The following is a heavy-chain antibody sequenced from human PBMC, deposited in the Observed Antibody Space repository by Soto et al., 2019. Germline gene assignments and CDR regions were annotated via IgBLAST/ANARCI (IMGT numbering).Heavy chain of an antibody. CDR2: IRSKAYGGTT. J-gene: IGHJ4*02. D-gene: IGHD5-18*01. V-gene: IGHV3-49*03. Sequence: GGSLRLSCTASGFTFGDYAMSWFRHAPGKGLEWVGFIRSKAYGGTTEYAASVKGRFTISRDDSKSIAYLQMNSLKTENTAVYYCTRVEYSYGFGSWAAFGYWGQGTLVTVSS. CDR1: GFTFGDYA. CDR3: TRVEYSYGFGSWAAFGY.